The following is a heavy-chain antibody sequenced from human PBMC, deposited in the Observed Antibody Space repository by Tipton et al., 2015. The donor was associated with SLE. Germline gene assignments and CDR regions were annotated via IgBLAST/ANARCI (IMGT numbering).Heavy chain of an antibody. J-gene: IGHJ5*02. CDR1: GGSISSSSYS. CDR3: ARQILDGSVADWFGP. Sequence: TLSLTCTVSGGSISSSSYSWGWIRQPPGKGLEYIGSIYYTGNTYYNPFLKSRVTISIDTSKNQFSLNLYSVTAADTAVYSCARQILDGSVADWFGPWGQGSLVTVSS. V-gene: IGHV4-39*07. D-gene: IGHD3-10*01. CDR2: IYYTGNT.